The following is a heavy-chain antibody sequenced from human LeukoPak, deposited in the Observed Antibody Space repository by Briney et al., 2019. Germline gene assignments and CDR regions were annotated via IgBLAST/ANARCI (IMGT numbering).Heavy chain of an antibody. D-gene: IGHD5-12*01. CDR3: ATYRMGPPYGLNV. Sequence: GGSLRLSCTVSGFTFSKCDMKWLRQAPGKGLELVSGIGGSGGNTWYADSVKGRFTISRDNSKNTLYLQMNRMRGEQTATQHCATYRMGPPYGLNVWGQGTTVTVSS. CDR2: IGGSGGNT. J-gene: IGHJ6*01. CDR1: GFTFSKCD. V-gene: IGHV3-23*01.